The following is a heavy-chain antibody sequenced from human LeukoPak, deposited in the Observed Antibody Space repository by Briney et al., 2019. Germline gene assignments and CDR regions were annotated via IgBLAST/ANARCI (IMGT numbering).Heavy chain of an antibody. J-gene: IGHJ5*02. D-gene: IGHD6-19*01. CDR3: ARNGLGIAVATFDP. CDR2: IYYSGST. Sequence: SETLSLTCTVSGGSISSSSYYWGWIRQPPGKGLERIGSIYYSGSTYYNPSLKSRVTISVDTSKNQFSLKLSSVTAADTAVYYCARNGLGIAVATFDPWGQGTLVTVSS. CDR1: GGSISSSSYY. V-gene: IGHV4-39*07.